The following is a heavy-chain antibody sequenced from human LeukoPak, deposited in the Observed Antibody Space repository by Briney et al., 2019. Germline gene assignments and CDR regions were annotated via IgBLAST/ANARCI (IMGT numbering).Heavy chain of an antibody. J-gene: IGHJ6*03. Sequence: SVKVSCKASGGTFSSYAISWVRQAPGQGLEWMGGIIPIFGTANYAQKFQGRVTITADKSTSTAYMELRSLRSDDTAVYYCARKGSSSDYYMGVWGKGTTVTVSS. CDR3: ARKGSSSDYYMGV. CDR2: IIPIFGTA. D-gene: IGHD6-6*01. CDR1: GGTFSSYA. V-gene: IGHV1-69*06.